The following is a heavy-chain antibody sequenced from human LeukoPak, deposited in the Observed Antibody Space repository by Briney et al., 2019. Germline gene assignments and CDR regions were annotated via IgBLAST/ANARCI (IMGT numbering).Heavy chain of an antibody. CDR1: GYSFTSYA. CDR3: ARIPLGGYWYYFDY. J-gene: IGHJ4*02. D-gene: IGHD2-21*01. Sequence: ASVKVSCKASGYSFTSYAMNWVRQAPGQGLEWMGWINTNTGNPTYAQGFTGRFVFSLGTSVSTAYLQIGSLKAEDTAVYYCARIPLGGYWYYFDYWGQGTLVTVSS. CDR2: INTNTGNP. V-gene: IGHV7-4-1*01.